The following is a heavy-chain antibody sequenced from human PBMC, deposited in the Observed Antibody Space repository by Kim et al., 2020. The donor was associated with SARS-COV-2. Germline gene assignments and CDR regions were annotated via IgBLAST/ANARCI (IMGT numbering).Heavy chain of an antibody. CDR3: ARDTFGPEDS. D-gene: IGHD3-3*01. Sequence: GGSLRLSCVASGFSVRSYWMHWVRQAPGKGLEWVSRMNEDGYTKNYADSVKGRFTISKDSAKNMLLLQMSSLTLEDTAVYFCARDTFGPEDSWGQGTLVTVSS. CDR1: GFSVRSYW. V-gene: IGHV3-74*01. J-gene: IGHJ4*02. CDR2: MNEDGYTK.